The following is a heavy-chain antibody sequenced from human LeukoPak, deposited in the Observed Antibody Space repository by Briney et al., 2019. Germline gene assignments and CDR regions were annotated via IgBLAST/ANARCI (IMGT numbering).Heavy chain of an antibody. D-gene: IGHD3-22*01. CDR1: GFTFSSYS. V-gene: IGHV3-21*01. CDR3: ARSSYEDYYDSSGAFDY. Sequence: TGGSLRLSCAASGFTFSSYSMNWVRQAPGKGLEWVSSISSSSSSYIYYADSVKGRFTISRDNAKNSLYLQMNSLRAEDTAVYYCARSSYEDYYDSSGAFDYWGQGTLVTVPS. CDR2: ISSSSSSYI. J-gene: IGHJ4*02.